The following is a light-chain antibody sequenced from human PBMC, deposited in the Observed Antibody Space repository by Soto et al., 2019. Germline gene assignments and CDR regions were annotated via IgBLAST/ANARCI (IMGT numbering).Light chain of an antibody. V-gene: IGKV1-39*01. J-gene: IGKJ3*01. CDR2: ATS. Sequence: DVQMTQSPSSLSAFVGDRVTITCRANQTLSRNLNWYQQKPGKAPSLLIFATSYLNDGVPSRFAGSGSGTDFPLTISSLQPDDFATYYCPQSYSSPFTFGPGTTVDAK. CDR1: QTLSRN. CDR3: PQSYSSPFT.